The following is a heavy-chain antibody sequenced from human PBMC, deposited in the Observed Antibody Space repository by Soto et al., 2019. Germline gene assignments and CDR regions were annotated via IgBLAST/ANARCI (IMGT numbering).Heavy chain of an antibody. D-gene: IGHD3-9*01. CDR3: PRARHATDTYYDIFPGPVDS. Sequence: ASVKVACKASGYTFTSYGISWVRQAPGQGLEWMXWISAYNGNTNYAQKLQGRGTMTTDTSTSTAYRGVRGLRSDDTAVYYRPRARHATDTYYDIFPGPVDSCRQGTMVTVS. CDR2: ISAYNGNT. J-gene: IGHJ3*02. V-gene: IGHV1-18*01. CDR1: GYTFTSYG.